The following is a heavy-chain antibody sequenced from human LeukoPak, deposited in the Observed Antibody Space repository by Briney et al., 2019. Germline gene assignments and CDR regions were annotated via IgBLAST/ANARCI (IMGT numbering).Heavy chain of an antibody. J-gene: IGHJ4*02. CDR3: ARDLHSGAYPFDY. V-gene: IGHV3-48*02. CDR2: ISGSSSTI. Sequence: PGGSLRLSCAASGFAFSSFSMNWVRQAPGKGLEWVSYISGSSSTIYYADSVKGRFTISRDSAKNSLYLQMNSLRDEDTAVYYCARDLHSGAYPFDYWGQGTLVTVSS. D-gene: IGHD1-26*01. CDR1: GFAFSSFS.